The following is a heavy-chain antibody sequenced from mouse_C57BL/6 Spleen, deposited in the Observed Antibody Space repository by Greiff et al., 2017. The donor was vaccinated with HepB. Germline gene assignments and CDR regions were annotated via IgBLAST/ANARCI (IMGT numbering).Heavy chain of an antibody. CDR1: GFTFSDYG. J-gene: IGHJ2*01. CDR2: ISSGSSTI. CDR3: ARCDGYYYFDY. D-gene: IGHD2-3*01. Sequence: DVMLVESGGGLVKPGGSLKLSCAASGFTFSDYGMHWVRQAPEKGLEWVAYISSGSSTIYYADTVKGRFTISRDNAKNTLFLQMTSLRSEDTAMYYCARCDGYYYFDYWGQGTTLTVSS. V-gene: IGHV5-17*01.